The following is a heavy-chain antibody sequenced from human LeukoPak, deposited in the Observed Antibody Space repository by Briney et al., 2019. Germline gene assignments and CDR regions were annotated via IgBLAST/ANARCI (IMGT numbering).Heavy chain of an antibody. CDR1: GYSFTNNG. Sequence: SVNVSRLASGYSFTNNGISWVRRAPGQGGEWMGWINAYNCNTNSTQKFQGRVTMATDTSTNTAYMELRGLRSDDTAVYYCARERMGIAMTGYCFDSWGQGTLVTVSS. V-gene: IGHV1-18*01. CDR3: ARERMGIAMTGYCFDS. J-gene: IGHJ4*02. CDR2: INAYNCNT. D-gene: IGHD2-21*01.